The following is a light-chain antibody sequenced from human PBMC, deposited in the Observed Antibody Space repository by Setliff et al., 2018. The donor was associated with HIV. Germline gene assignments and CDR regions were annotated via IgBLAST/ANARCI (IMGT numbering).Light chain of an antibody. J-gene: IGLJ1*01. V-gene: IGLV1-40*01. Sequence: QSALTQPPSVSGAPGQRVTISCTGSSSNIGADYDVRWYQQLPGTAPKLLIYGNINRPSAVPDRFSGSKSGTSASLAITGLQAEDEADYYCQSYDRGLSGSYVFGTGTKVTVL. CDR2: GNI. CDR1: SSNIGADYD. CDR3: QSYDRGLSGSYV.